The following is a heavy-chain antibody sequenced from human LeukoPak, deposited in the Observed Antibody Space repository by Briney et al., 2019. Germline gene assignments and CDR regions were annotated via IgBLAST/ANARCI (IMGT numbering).Heavy chain of an antibody. D-gene: IGHD1-1*01. J-gene: IGHJ4*02. CDR3: AKGVSRGVDPTGLEY. Sequence: GGSLRLSCAPSGFTFSRHGMHWVRQAPGKGPEWVAVISYDGSDRYYANFVKGRFTISRDNSKNTLFLQTNSMRPEDTAVYYCAKGVSRGVDPTGLEYWGQGTLVTVSS. CDR1: GFTFSRHG. V-gene: IGHV3-30*18. CDR2: ISYDGSDR.